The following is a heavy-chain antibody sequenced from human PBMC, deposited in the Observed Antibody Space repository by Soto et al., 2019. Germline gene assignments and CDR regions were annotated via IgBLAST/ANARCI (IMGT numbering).Heavy chain of an antibody. D-gene: IGHD2-8*01. Sequence: EVQLVESGGGLVQPGGSLRLSCAASEFTFSSYWMHWVRQVPGKGLVWVSRINSDGSSTRYADSVHGRFALSRYNAKNTLYLHMNSPRSEDTAAYYCAGLYVKFNYWGQGALVTVSA. CDR1: EFTFSSYW. J-gene: IGHJ4*02. CDR2: INSDGSST. V-gene: IGHV3-74*01. CDR3: AGLYVKFNY.